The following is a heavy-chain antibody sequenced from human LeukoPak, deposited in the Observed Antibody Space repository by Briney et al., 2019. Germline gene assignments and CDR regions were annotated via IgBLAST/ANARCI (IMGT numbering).Heavy chain of an antibody. CDR2: IYHRGST. D-gene: IGHD3-10*01. CDR3: ASRGPEDY. J-gene: IGHJ4*02. CDR1: GVSISSGGYS. V-gene: IGHV4-30-2*01. Sequence: PSQTLSLTCAVSGVSISSGGYSWSWIRQPPGKGLEWIGYIYHRGSTYYNPSLKSRVTISVDKSKNQFSLKLSSVTAADTAVYYCASRGPEDYWGQGTLVTVSS.